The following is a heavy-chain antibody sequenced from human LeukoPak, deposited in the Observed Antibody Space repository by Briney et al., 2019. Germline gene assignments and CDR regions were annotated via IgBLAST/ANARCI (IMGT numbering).Heavy chain of an antibody. V-gene: IGHV1-69*13. CDR3: ASGVISDYYYYYMDV. J-gene: IGHJ6*03. CDR1: GGTFSSYA. D-gene: IGHD3-16*01. CDR2: IIPIFGTA. Sequence: GASVKVSCKASGGTFSSYAISWVRQAPGQGLEWKRGIIPIFGTANYAQKFQGRVTITADESTSTAYMELSSLRSEDTAVYYCASGVISDYYYYYMDVWGKGTTVTVSS.